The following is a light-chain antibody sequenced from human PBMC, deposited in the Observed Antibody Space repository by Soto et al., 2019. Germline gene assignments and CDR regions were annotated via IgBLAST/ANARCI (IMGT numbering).Light chain of an antibody. Sequence: DIQMTQSPSTLSASVGDRVTITCRASQSISSWLARYQQKPGKAPKLLIYDASSLESVVPSRFSGSGSGTVFTLTISSLQHDDFATYYCQQYNSYSTFGQGTKVEIK. V-gene: IGKV1-5*01. CDR1: QSISSW. CDR3: QQYNSYST. CDR2: DAS. J-gene: IGKJ1*01.